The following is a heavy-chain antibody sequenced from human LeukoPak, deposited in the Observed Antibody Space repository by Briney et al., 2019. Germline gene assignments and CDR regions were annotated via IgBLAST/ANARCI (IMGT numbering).Heavy chain of an antibody. V-gene: IGHV3-13*01. Sequence: AGGSLRLSCAASEFTFSSSDMHWVRQATGKGLEWVSAIGTAGDTYYSGSVKGRFTISRENAKNSLYLQMNSLRAEDTAVYYCASGVGATFDYWGQGTLVTVSS. CDR3: ASGVGATFDY. CDR1: EFTFSSSD. D-gene: IGHD1-26*01. CDR2: IGTAGDT. J-gene: IGHJ4*02.